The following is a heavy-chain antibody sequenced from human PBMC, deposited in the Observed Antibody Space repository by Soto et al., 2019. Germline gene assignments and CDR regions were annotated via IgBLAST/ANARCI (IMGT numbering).Heavy chain of an antibody. J-gene: IGHJ1*01. D-gene: IGHD1-1*01. CDR3: ARGSSTGTSGGYFQH. CDR1: GGSISSYY. V-gene: IGHV4-34*01. CDR2: INHSGST. Sequence: ASETLSLTCTVSGGSISSYYWSWIRQPPGKGLEWIGEINHSGSTNYNPSLKSRVTISVDTSKNQFSLKLSSVTAADTAVYYCARGSSTGTSGGYFQHWGQGTLVTVSS.